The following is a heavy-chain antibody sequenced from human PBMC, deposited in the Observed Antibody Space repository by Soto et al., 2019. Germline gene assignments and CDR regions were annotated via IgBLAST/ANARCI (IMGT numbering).Heavy chain of an antibody. CDR2: ISSSSSYI. CDR3: ARNRVAFQDYYGMDV. CDR1: GFTFSSYS. V-gene: IGHV3-21*01. D-gene: IGHD5-12*01. Sequence: EVQLVESGGGLVKPGGSLRLSCAASGFTFSSYSMNWVRQAPGKGLEWVSSISSSSSYIYYADSVKGRFAISRDNAKNSLYLQMKSLRAEDTAGYYCARNRVAFQDYYGMDVWGLGATVTVSS. J-gene: IGHJ6*02.